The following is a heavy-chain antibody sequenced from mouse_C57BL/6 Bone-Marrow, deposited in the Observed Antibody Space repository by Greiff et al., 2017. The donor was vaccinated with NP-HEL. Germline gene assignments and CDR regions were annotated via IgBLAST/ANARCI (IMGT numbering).Heavy chain of an antibody. V-gene: IGHV1-50*01. D-gene: IGHD1-1*01. Sequence: QVQLQQPGAELVKPGASVKLSCKASGYTFTSYWMQWVKQRPGQGLEWIGEIDPSDSYTNYNQKFKGKATLTVDTSSSTAYMQLSSLTSEDSAVYYCAREAYGSSFAYWGQGILVTVSA. CDR3: AREAYGSSFAY. J-gene: IGHJ3*01. CDR1: GYTFTSYW. CDR2: IDPSDSYT.